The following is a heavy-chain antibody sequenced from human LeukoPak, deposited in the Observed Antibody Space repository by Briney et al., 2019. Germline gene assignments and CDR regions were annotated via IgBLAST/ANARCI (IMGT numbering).Heavy chain of an antibody. D-gene: IGHD3-10*01. V-gene: IGHV4-30-2*01. CDR1: GGSTSSGGYS. Sequence: PSETLSLTCAVSGGSTSSGGYSWSWIRQPPGKGLEWIGYIYHSGSTYYNPSLKSRVTISVDRSKNQFSLKLSSVTAADTAVYYCARADSGGGLDYWGQGTLVTVSS. CDR2: IYHSGST. J-gene: IGHJ4*02. CDR3: ARADSGGGLDY.